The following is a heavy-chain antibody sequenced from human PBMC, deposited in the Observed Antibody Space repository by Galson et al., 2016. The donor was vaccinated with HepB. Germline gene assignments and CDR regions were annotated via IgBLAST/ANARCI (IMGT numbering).Heavy chain of an antibody. Sequence: SLRLSCAASDFTFSGRWMHWVRQVPGKGLVWVSYINADGTSTTYADSVKGRFTISRDNAKSSLYLQMNSLRAEDTAVYYCVRAFHDTSGHYWANLDYWGQGALVTVSS. CDR2: INADGTST. CDR1: DFTFSGRW. D-gene: IGHD3-22*01. V-gene: IGHV3-74*01. J-gene: IGHJ4*02. CDR3: VRAFHDTSGHYWANLDY.